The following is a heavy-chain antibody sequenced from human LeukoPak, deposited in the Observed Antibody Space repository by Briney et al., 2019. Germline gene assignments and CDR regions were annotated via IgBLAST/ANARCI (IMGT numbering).Heavy chain of an antibody. CDR3: ARGGITIQLWLYFDY. CDR2: INCNSGGT. J-gene: IGHJ4*02. CDR1: GYTFAGYY. V-gene: IGHV1-2*02. D-gene: IGHD5-18*01. Sequence: GASVKVSCKASGYTFAGYYVHWVRQAPGQGPEWMGWINCNSGGTKYAQKFRGRVTMTRDTSISTGYMELSRLRSDDTAVYYCARGGITIQLWLYFDYWGQGTLVTVSS.